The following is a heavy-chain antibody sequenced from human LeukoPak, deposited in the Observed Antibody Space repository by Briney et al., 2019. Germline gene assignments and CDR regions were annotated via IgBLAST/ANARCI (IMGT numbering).Heavy chain of an antibody. J-gene: IGHJ3*02. D-gene: IGHD4-17*01. CDR3: ARVGSTVTTDGAFDI. CDR2: IWYDGSNK. CDR1: GFTFSSYA. Sequence: GGSLRLSCAASGFTFSSYAMSWVRQAPGKGLEWVAVIWYDGSNKYYADSVKGRFTISRDNSKNTLYLQMNSLRAEDTAVYYCARVGSTVTTDGAFDIWGQGTMVTVSS. V-gene: IGHV3-33*08.